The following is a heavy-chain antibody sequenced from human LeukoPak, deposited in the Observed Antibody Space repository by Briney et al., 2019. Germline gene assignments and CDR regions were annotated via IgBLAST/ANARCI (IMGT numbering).Heavy chain of an antibody. Sequence: SETLSLTCTVSGGSITSDSSYWSWIRQPAGKGLEWIGRFYGSGSTNYNPSLKSRVTISVDTSKNQLSLKLSSVTAADTAMYYCARHYGSGLDWFDPWGQGTLVTVSS. V-gene: IGHV4-61*02. CDR2: FYGSGST. J-gene: IGHJ5*02. CDR1: GGSITSDSSY. D-gene: IGHD3-10*01. CDR3: ARHYGSGLDWFDP.